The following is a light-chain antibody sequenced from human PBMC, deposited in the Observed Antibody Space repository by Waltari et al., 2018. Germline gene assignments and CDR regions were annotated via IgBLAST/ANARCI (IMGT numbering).Light chain of an antibody. CDR3: SSYTSSSTPYV. J-gene: IGLJ1*01. CDR2: VVS. V-gene: IGLV2-14*01. Sequence: QSALTQPASVSGSPGQSITISCTGASSDVGGYNHVSWYQHHPGKDPKLMIYVVSNRPSGVSNRFSGSKSGNTASLTISGLQAEDEADYYCSSYTSSSTPYVFGTGTKVTVL. CDR1: SSDVGGYNH.